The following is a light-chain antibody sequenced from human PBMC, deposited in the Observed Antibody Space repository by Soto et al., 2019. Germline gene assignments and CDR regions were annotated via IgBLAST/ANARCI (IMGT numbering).Light chain of an antibody. CDR2: AAS. CDR3: QQSYSTLWT. J-gene: IGKJ1*01. V-gene: IGKV1-39*01. Sequence: DIQMTQSPSSLSASVGDRVTITCRASQSISSYLNWYQQKPGKAPKLLIYAASSLQSGVPSRFVGSGSGTDLTLTISSLQREEFATYFCQQSYSTLWTFGQGTKVESK. CDR1: QSISSY.